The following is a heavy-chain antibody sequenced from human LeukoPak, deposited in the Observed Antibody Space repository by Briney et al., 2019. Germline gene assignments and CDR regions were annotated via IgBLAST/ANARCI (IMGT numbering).Heavy chain of an antibody. D-gene: IGHD6-13*01. CDR3: ARDIAPAGLFFDY. V-gene: IGHV3-7*01. CDR1: GFTLSSYW. CDR2: IKYDGSEK. J-gene: IGHJ4*02. Sequence: GGFLRLSCAASGFTLSSYWMSWVRQAPGKGLEWVANIKYDGSEKDYVDSVKGRFTISRDNAKNSLYLQMNSLRAEDTAVYYCARDIAPAGLFFDYWGQGTLVTVSS.